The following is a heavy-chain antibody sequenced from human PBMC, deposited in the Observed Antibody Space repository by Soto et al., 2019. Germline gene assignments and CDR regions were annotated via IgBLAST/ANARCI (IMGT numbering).Heavy chain of an antibody. CDR1: GGSISSGGYY. CDR2: IYHTGKT. Sequence: QVQLQESGPGLVQPSQTLSLTCTVSGGSISSGGYYWSWIRQHPGEALEWIGYIYHTGKTYYNSSRKSRVTISVDTSTNQFSLRLSSVTAADTAVYYCASDLPSACDGGGGSCYYNPFDSWGQGILVTVSS. V-gene: IGHV4-31*03. J-gene: IGHJ4*02. D-gene: IGHD2-15*01. CDR3: ASDLPSACDGGGGSCYYNPFDS.